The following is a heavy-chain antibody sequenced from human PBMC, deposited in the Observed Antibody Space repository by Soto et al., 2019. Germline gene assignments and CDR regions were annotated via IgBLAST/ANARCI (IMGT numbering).Heavy chain of an antibody. CDR2: IDKAGGRP. J-gene: IGHJ6*02. D-gene: IGHD1-1*01. CDR1: GFTFGDYF. Sequence: EVQLLESGGGLVQPGESLRLSCAASGFTFGDYFMNWVRQAPGKGPEWVPDIDKAGGRPHYADSVSGRFTISRDNSRNTLYLQMNRLRAEDTALYYCAKDLHWYGMDVWGQGTMVTVS. CDR3: AKDLHWYGMDV. V-gene: IGHV3-23*01.